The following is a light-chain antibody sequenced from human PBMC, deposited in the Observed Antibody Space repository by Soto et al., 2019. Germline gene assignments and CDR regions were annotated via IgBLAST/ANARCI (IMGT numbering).Light chain of an antibody. CDR1: QGISSY. CDR3: QQTYTIPRT. Sequence: DIQLTQSPSFLSASVGDRVTITCRASQGISSYLAWYQQRPGKAPKLLIYAASTLQSGVPSRFSGSGSGTEFTLTISSLQPEDIATYYCQQTYTIPRTFGQGTTVEI. CDR2: AAS. J-gene: IGKJ1*01. V-gene: IGKV1-9*01.